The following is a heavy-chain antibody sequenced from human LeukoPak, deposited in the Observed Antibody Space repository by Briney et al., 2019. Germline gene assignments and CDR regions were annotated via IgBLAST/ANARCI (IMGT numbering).Heavy chain of an antibody. CDR3: ARDLGRDCTNGVCYSGY. CDR1: GYTFTSYG. CDR2: ISAYNGNT. V-gene: IGHV1-18*01. J-gene: IGHJ4*02. D-gene: IGHD2-8*01. Sequence: GASVKVSCKASGYTFTSYGISWVRQAPGQGLEWMGWISAYNGNTNYAHKLQGRVTMTTDTSTSTAYMELRSLRSDDTAVYYCARDLGRDCTNGVCYSGYWGQGTLVTVSS.